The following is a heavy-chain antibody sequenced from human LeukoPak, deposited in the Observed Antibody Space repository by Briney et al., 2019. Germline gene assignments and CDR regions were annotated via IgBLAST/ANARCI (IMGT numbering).Heavy chain of an antibody. J-gene: IGHJ4*02. CDR3: VRRGFGESERHFDY. CDR1: GFTFSYYA. D-gene: IGHD3-10*01. CDR2: ISAMGGST. Sequence: GGSLRLSCAASGFTFSYYAMSWVRQAPGKGLEWVSAISAMGGSTYYADSVTARFTIYRDNSKNTLFLQMNSLRVEDTAVYYCVRRGFGESERHFDYWGQGTLVTVSS. V-gene: IGHV3-23*01.